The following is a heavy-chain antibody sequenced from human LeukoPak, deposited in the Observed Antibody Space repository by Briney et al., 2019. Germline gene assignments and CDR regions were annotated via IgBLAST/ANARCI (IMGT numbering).Heavy chain of an antibody. V-gene: IGHV1-18*01. J-gene: IGHJ4*02. CDR1: GYTFTSYG. D-gene: IGHD4-17*01. CDR2: ISAYNGNT. Sequence: ASVKVSCKASGYTFTSYGISWVRQAPGQGLEWMGWISAYNGNTNYAQKFQGRVTITADKSTSTAYMELNSLRSEDTAIYYCAPDYGAYFDYWGQGSLVTVSS. CDR3: APDYGAYFDY.